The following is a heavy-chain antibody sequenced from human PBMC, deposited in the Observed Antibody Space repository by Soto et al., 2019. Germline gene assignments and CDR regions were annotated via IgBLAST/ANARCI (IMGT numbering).Heavy chain of an antibody. CDR1: GYTFTSYG. D-gene: IGHD5-18*01. CDR3: ARDGRGTAMGFTAADWFDP. V-gene: IGHV1-18*01. CDR2: ISPYNGNT. Sequence: QVQLVQSGAEVKKPGASVKVSCKASGYTFTSYGISWVRQAPGQGLEWMGWISPYNGNTNYAQMLQGRVTMTTDTSTNTAYMELRSLRSDDTAVYYCARDGRGTAMGFTAADWFDPCGQGTLVTVSS. J-gene: IGHJ5*02.